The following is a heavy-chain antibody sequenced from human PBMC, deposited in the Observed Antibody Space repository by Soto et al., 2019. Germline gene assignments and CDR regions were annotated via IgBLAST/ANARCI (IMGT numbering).Heavy chain of an antibody. CDR2: TYYMSTWRS. V-gene: IGHV6-1*01. Sequence: KQSQTLSLTCVITGDSVSSNSVAWNWIRQSPSRGLEWLGRTYYMSTWRSEYGMFLTGRITINSDTSKNQVSLQLFSVTPEDTAVYYCARWNHINHYFDIWGQGTLVTVSS. CDR1: GDSVSSNSVA. J-gene: IGHJ4*02. CDR3: ARWNHINHYFDI. D-gene: IGHD1-1*01.